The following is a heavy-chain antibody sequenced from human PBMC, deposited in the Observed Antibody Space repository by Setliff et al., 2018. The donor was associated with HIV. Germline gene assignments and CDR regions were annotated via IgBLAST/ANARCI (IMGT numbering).Heavy chain of an antibody. V-gene: IGHV3-48*01. CDR3: ARDGYSSSWYVDSYYMDV. D-gene: IGHD6-13*01. Sequence: SLRLSCAASGFTFSSYSMNWVRQAPGKGLEWVSYITSSSRTIYYADSVKGRFTISRDNAKNSLYLQMNSLRAEDTAVYYCARDGYSSSWYVDSYYMDVWGKGNTVTVSS. J-gene: IGHJ6*03. CDR2: ITSSSRTI. CDR1: GFTFSSYS.